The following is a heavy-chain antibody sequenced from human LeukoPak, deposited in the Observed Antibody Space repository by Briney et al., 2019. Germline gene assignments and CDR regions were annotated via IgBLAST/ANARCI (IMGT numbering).Heavy chain of an antibody. CDR2: IYPGDSDT. D-gene: IGHD3-10*01. J-gene: IGHJ4*02. CDR3: ASLWFGDRYLPGLRHFDY. Sequence: NLGESLQISCKGSGYSFTSYWIGWVRQLPGKGLEWMGIIYPGDSDTRYSPSFQGQVTISADKSISTAYLQLSSLKASDTAMYYCASLWFGDRYLPGLRHFDYWGQGTLVTVSS. CDR1: GYSFTSYW. V-gene: IGHV5-51*01.